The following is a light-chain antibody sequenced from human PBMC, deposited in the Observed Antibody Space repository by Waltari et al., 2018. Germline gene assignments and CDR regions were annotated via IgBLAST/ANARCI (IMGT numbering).Light chain of an antibody. V-gene: IGKV1-12*01. CDR1: QHINTW. CDR2: ASS. J-gene: IGKJ1*01. CDR3: QQANTSPRT. Sequence: DVQMTQSPSSVSASVGDRVTITCRASQHINTWLAWYQQHPGKAPKLLIYASSILHVGVPSRFSGSGSWTEFTLTIASLQPEDFATYYCQQANTSPRTFGQGTKLE.